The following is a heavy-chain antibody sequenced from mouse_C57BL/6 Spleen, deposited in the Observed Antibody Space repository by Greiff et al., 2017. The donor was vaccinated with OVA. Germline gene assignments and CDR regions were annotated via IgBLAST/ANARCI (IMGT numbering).Heavy chain of an antibody. Sequence: DVMLVESGGGLVQPGGSLKLSCAASGFTFSDYGMAWVRQAPRKGPEWVAFISNLAYSIYYADTVTGRFTISRENAKNTLYLEMSSLRSEDTAMYYCASDYYGSSSQAWFAYWGQGTLVTVSA. CDR2: ISNLAYSI. CDR3: ASDYYGSSSQAWFAY. V-gene: IGHV5-15*01. J-gene: IGHJ3*01. CDR1: GFTFSDYG. D-gene: IGHD1-1*01.